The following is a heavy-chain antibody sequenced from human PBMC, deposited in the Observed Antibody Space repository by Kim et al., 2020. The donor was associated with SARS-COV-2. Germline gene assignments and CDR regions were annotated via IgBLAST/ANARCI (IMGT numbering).Heavy chain of an antibody. CDR3: ASLGSGIYFDAFDI. D-gene: IGHD3-10*01. CDR1: GFIVSSNY. Sequence: GGSLRLSCAASGFIVSSNYMSWVRQAPGKGLEWVSVIYSGGSTYYADSVKGRFTISRDNSKNTLYLQVNSLRPEDTAVYYCASLGSGIYFDAFDIWGQGTMVTVSS. J-gene: IGHJ3*02. V-gene: IGHV3-66*02. CDR2: IYSGGST.